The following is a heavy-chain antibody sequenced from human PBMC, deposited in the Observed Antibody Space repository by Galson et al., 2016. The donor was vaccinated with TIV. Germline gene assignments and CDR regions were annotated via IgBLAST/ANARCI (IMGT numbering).Heavy chain of an antibody. CDR3: ARDRLWGSYHFDY. D-gene: IGHD1-26*01. J-gene: IGHJ4*02. V-gene: IGHV3-30-3*01. Sequence: SLRLSCAASGFTFRSYTMHWVRQTPGRGLDWVALMSYDGDEKYYADSVRCRFTISRDNSKNTLYLQMNSLRTEDTAVYYCARDRLWGSYHFDYWGQGALVAVSS. CDR2: MSYDGDEK. CDR1: GFTFRSYT.